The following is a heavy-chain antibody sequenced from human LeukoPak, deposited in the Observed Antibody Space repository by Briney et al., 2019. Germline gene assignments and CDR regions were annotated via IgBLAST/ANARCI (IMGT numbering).Heavy chain of an antibody. CDR2: INHSGST. Sequence: SETLSLTCTVSGGSISSSNYYWGWIRQPPGKGLEWIGEINHSGSTNYNPSLKSRVTISVDTSKNQFSLKLSSVTAADTAVYYCARDKAGTGSLDYWGQGTLVTVSS. J-gene: IGHJ4*02. CDR1: GGSISSSNYY. D-gene: IGHD1-1*01. V-gene: IGHV4-39*07. CDR3: ARDKAGTGSLDY.